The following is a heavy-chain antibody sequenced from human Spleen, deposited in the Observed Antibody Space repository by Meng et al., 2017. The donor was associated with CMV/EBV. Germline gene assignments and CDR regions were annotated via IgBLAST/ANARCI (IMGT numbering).Heavy chain of an antibody. CDR2: IYYSGAA. D-gene: IGHD3-10*01. CDR3: ARGFRLNWFDP. V-gene: IGHV4-30-4*08. Sequence: PVSGASIIHADYYWTWIRQPPGEGIEWLGYIYYSGAASYNPSLRSRLSMSIATSKNPFSLNLTSVTAADTAVYYCARGFRLNWFDPWGQGTLVTVSS. CDR1: GASIIHADYY. J-gene: IGHJ5*02.